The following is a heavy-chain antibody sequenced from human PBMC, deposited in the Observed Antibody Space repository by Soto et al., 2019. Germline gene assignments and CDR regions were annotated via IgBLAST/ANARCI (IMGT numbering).Heavy chain of an antibody. D-gene: IGHD3-10*01. CDR1: GGSFSGYY. CDR2: INHSGST. J-gene: IGHJ4*02. Sequence: QVQLQQWGAGLLKPSETLSLTCAVYGGSFSGYYWSWIRQPPGKGLEWIGEINHSGSTNYNPSIKSRVTISVDPSKNQFSLKLSSVTAADTAVYYCSGGHYYGSGDYWGQGTLVTVSS. CDR3: SGGHYYGSGDY. V-gene: IGHV4-34*01.